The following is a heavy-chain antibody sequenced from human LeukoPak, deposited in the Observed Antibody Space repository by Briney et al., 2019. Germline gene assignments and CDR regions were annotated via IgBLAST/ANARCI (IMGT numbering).Heavy chain of an antibody. V-gene: IGHV1-2*02. Sequence: ASVKVSCKASGYTLTSYGINWVRQAPGQGLEWMGWINPHSGDTRSVQWFQGRVTMTRDTSISTAYMELSRLRSEDTAVYYCATGAPRYCSSTSCYAAFDIWGQGTMVTVSS. CDR3: ATGAPRYCSSTSCYAAFDI. CDR1: GYTLTSYG. CDR2: INPHSGDT. J-gene: IGHJ3*02. D-gene: IGHD2-2*01.